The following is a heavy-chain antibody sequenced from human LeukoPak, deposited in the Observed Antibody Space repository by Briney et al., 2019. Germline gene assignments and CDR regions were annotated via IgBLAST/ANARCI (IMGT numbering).Heavy chain of an antibody. J-gene: IGHJ4*02. D-gene: IGHD1-26*01. Sequence: GASVKVSCKASGYTFTSYAMHWVRQAPGQRLEWMGWINAGNGNTKYSQKFQGRVTITRDTSASTAYMELSSLRSEDTAVYYCARGELGIYYFDYWGQGTLVTVSS. V-gene: IGHV1-3*01. CDR2: INAGNGNT. CDR3: ARGELGIYYFDY. CDR1: GYTFTSYA.